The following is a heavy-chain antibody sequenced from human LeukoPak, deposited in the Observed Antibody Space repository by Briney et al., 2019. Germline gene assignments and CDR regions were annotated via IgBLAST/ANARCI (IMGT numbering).Heavy chain of an antibody. CDR3: TNWGFWSAYSAS. J-gene: IGHJ5*02. CDR2: IRSKAYGGTA. CDR1: GLIFGDYA. Sequence: GGSLRLSCTTSGLIFGDYAMSWVRQAPGKGLEWVGFIRSKAYGGTADYAASVEGRFTISRDDSKSIAYLQMSSLKTEDTAMYYCTNWGFWSAYSASWGQGTLVTVSS. V-gene: IGHV3-49*04. D-gene: IGHD3-3*01.